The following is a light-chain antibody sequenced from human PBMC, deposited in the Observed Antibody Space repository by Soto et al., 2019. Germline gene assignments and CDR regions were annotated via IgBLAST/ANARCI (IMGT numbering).Light chain of an antibody. V-gene: IGKV1-33*01. CDR2: YAS. CDR1: HDIGNY. J-gene: IGKJ1*01. Sequence: DIQMTQSPSSLSASVGDRVTITCLASHDIGNYLNWYQQKPGKAPKLLIYYASNLETGVSSRFSGSGSGTDFTFTISSLQPEDFAVYYCHQYAYQQTFGQGTKVDIK. CDR3: HQYAYQQT.